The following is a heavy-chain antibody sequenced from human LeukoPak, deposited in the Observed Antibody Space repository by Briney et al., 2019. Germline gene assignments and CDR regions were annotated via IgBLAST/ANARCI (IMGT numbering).Heavy chain of an antibody. J-gene: IGHJ6*02. CDR1: GFAITNYA. CDR2: INAYNGNT. Sequence: ASAKVSCKGSGFAITNYAITWVRQAPGQGLEWMGWINAYNGNTNYAQNLQGRVTLTTDTSTSTAYMELRSLRSDDTAVYYCARAYYGSGTYLRMDVWGQGTTVTVSS. CDR3: ARAYYGSGTYLRMDV. D-gene: IGHD3-10*01. V-gene: IGHV1-18*01.